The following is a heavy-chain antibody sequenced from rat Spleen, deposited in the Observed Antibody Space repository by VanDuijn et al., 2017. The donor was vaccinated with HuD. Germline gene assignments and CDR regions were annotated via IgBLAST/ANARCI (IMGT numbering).Heavy chain of an antibody. CDR1: GFTFTNYD. Sequence: EVQVVESGGGIVQPGRSMKLSCAASGFTFTNYDMVWVRQAPTKGLKWVASISYDGSTPYYRDSVKGRFTISRDNARSTLYLQMDSLRSEDTATYYCKRTFDSWGQGVMVTVSS. J-gene: IGHJ2*01. CDR3: KRTFDS. CDR2: ISYDGSTP. V-gene: IGHV5-25*01.